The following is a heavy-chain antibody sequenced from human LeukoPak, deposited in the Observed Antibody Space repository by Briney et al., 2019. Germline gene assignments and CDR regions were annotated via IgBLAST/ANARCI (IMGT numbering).Heavy chain of an antibody. J-gene: IGHJ5*02. D-gene: IGHD3-22*01. Sequence: PGGSLRLSCAASGFTVSNNYMSWVRQAPGKGLEWVSVIYSGGSTYYADSVKGRFTISRDNAKNSLYLQMNSLRAEDTAVYYCARTSSSDYYDSSGYYYWDSWFDPWGQGTLVTVSS. CDR1: GFTVSNNY. CDR2: IYSGGST. CDR3: ARTSSSDYYDSSGYYYWDSWFDP. V-gene: IGHV3-53*01.